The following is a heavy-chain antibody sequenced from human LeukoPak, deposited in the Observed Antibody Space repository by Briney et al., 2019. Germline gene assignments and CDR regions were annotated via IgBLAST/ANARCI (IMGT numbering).Heavy chain of an antibody. CDR1: GFTFTTYA. Sequence: GGSLRLSCAASGFTFTTYAMSWVPQAPGKGLEWVSAISGSGGSTYYADSVKGRFTISRDNSKNTLYLQMNSLRAEDTAVYYCAKDRAGLGHFDYWGQGTLVTVSS. D-gene: IGHD6-19*01. J-gene: IGHJ4*02. CDR2: ISGSGGST. CDR3: AKDRAGLGHFDY. V-gene: IGHV3-23*01.